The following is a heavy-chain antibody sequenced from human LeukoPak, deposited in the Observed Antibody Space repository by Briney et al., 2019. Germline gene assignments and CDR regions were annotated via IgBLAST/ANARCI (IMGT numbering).Heavy chain of an antibody. J-gene: IGHJ4*02. CDR2: INPYSGGT. CDR3: ARDGDSSGYYYSTFDY. Sequence: ASVKVSCKASGYTFTGYYMHWVRQAPGQGLEWMGWINPYSGGTNYAQKFQGRVTMTSDTAISTAYMELSRLRSDDTAVYYCARDGDSSGYYYSTFDYWGQGTLVTVSS. V-gene: IGHV1-2*02. D-gene: IGHD3-22*01. CDR1: GYTFTGYY.